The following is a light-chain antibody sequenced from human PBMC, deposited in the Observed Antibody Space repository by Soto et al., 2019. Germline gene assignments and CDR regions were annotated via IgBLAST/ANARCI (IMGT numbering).Light chain of an antibody. Sequence: EIVLTQSPGTLSLSPGARATLSCRASQSVSSSYLAWYQQKPGQAPRLLIYDASNRATGVPVRFSGSGSGTDFTLTITRLEPEDFALYYCQQYGGSPITFGLGTRLEIK. CDR3: QQYGGSPIT. CDR1: QSVSSSY. J-gene: IGKJ5*01. CDR2: DAS. V-gene: IGKV3-20*01.